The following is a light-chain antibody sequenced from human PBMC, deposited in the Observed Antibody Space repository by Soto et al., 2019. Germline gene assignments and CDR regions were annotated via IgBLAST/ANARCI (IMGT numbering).Light chain of an antibody. CDR1: QSVLYSCNNKNY. V-gene: IGKV4-1*01. J-gene: IGKJ2*01. Sequence: DIVMTQSPDSLAVSLGERATINCKSSQSVLYSCNNKNYLAWYQQKAGQPPKLLIYWASTRESGFPDRFSGSVSGTDFTITISSQQAEDVRDYYCQQYYFKPLTCGQETKLEIK. CDR3: QQYYFKPLT. CDR2: WAS.